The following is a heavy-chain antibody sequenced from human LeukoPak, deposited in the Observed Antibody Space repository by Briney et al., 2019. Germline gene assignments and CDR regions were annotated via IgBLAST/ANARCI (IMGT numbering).Heavy chain of an antibody. CDR3: ARDLLEGGRPLWFGELFEY. V-gene: IGHV1-18*01. Sequence: ASVKVSCKASGHSFTSYGISWVRQAPGQGLEWMGWISAHNSNTNYAQKLQGRVTMTTDTSTSTAYMELRSLRSDDTAVYYCARDLLEGGRPLWFGELFEYWGQGTLVTVSS. D-gene: IGHD3-10*01. CDR1: GHSFTSYG. CDR2: ISAHNSNT. J-gene: IGHJ4*02.